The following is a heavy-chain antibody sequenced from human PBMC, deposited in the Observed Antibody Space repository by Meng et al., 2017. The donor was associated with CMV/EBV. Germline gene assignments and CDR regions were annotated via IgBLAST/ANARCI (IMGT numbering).Heavy chain of an antibody. CDR1: GFTFSSYG. J-gene: IGHJ5*02. CDR3: AKGRDFWSGYQNWFDP. V-gene: IGHV3-30*02. Sequence: GFTFSSYGMHWVSQAPGKGLEWVAFIRYDGSNKYYADSVKGRFTISRDNSKNTLYLQMNSLRAEDTAVYYCAKGRDFWSGYQNWFDPWGQGTLVTVSS. CDR2: IRYDGSNK. D-gene: IGHD3-3*01.